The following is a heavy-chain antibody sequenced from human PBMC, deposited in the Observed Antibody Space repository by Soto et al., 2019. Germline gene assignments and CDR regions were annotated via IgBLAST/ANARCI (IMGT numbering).Heavy chain of an antibody. J-gene: IGHJ4*02. CDR2: IFPNVGTA. Sequence: SVKVSCKASGGSFSTNEIDWVRQAPGQGLEWMGRIFPNVGTADYAQKFQGRLTIIADESTTTVYMDLSRLTSADTAVYFCARARYSSRWGTFDSRGQGTQVTVSS. CDR1: GGSFSTNE. D-gene: IGHD6-19*01. V-gene: IGHV1-69*13. CDR3: ARARYSSRWGTFDS.